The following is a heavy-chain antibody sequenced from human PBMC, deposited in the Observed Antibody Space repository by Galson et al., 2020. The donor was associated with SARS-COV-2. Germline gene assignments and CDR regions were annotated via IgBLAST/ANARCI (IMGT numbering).Heavy chain of an antibody. V-gene: IGHV4-39*01. Sequence: SETLSLTCTVSGGSINSSSYYWGWNRQPPGKGLEWNGSIYYSRNTYYNPSLNRRVTISVDTSKNQFSLKLSSVTAADTAVYYCARHISYYYDSSGYYTVNYFDYWGQGTLVTVSS. J-gene: IGHJ4*02. CDR1: GGSINSSSYY. CDR2: IYYSRNT. D-gene: IGHD3-22*01. CDR3: ARHISYYYDSSGYYTVNYFDY.